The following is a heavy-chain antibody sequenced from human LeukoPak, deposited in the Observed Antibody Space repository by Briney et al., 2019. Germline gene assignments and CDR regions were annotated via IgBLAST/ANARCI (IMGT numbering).Heavy chain of an antibody. D-gene: IGHD3-10*01. J-gene: IGHJ6*03. CDR2: IYYSRSP. CDR1: GGSIRISSYY. V-gene: IGHV4-39*07. Sequence: SETLSLTCTLSGGSIRISSYYWGWIRQPPGRGLEWIGFIYYSRSPYYNPFLKSRVTISVDTSKNQFSLKLSSVTAADTAVYYCARDARSVQICVYIYYFMDVWGEGGTVTVSS. CDR3: ARDARSVQICVYIYYFMDV.